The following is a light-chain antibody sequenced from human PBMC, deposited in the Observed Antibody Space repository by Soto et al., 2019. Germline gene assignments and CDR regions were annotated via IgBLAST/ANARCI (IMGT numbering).Light chain of an antibody. CDR3: SSYTYISTRGDVV. V-gene: IGLV2-14*01. J-gene: IGLJ2*01. CDR2: DVS. Sequence: QSALTQPASVSGSPGQSITISCTGTSSDVGGYNYVSWYQQHPGKAPKLMIYDVSDRLSGVSNRFSGSKSGNTASLTISGLQAEDEADYYCSSYTYISTRGDVVFGGGTKLTVL. CDR1: SSDVGGYNY.